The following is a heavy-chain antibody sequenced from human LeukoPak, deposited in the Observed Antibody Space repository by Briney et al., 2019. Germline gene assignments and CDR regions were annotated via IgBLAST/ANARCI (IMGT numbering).Heavy chain of an antibody. J-gene: IGHJ4*02. D-gene: IGHD3-9*01. Sequence: PGGSLRLSCAASGFTFSSYSMNWVRQAPGKGLEWVSYISSSSSTIYYADSVKGRFTISRDNAKNSLYLQMNSLRAEDTAVYYCARVTGAHFDHWGPGTLVTVSS. V-gene: IGHV3-48*01. CDR2: ISSSSSTI. CDR3: ARVTGAHFDH. CDR1: GFTFSSYS.